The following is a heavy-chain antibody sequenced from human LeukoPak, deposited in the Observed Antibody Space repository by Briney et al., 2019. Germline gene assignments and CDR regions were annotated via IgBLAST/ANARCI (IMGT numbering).Heavy chain of an antibody. D-gene: IGHD5-12*01. CDR2: ISGSGSTR. Sequence: GGSLRLSCAASGFTFSSYEMTWVRQAPGMGLEWVSYISGSGSTRTYADSVKGRFTISRDNAKNSLYLQMNSLRAEDTAVYYCARAPKSNIVATIRYFDYWGQGTLVTVSS. CDR1: GFTFSSYE. J-gene: IGHJ4*02. CDR3: ARAPKSNIVATIRYFDY. V-gene: IGHV3-48*03.